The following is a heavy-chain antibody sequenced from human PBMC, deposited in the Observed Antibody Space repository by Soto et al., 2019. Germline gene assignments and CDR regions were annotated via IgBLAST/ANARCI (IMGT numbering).Heavy chain of an antibody. J-gene: IGHJ4*02. CDR1: GFTFDDCG. CDR3: AKSLSAIPGDS. Sequence: GGSLRLSCAASGFTFDDCGMSWVRQAPGKGLEWVSGINWNGGSTGYADSVKGRFTISRDNAKSSLYLQMTSLRAEDTAVYHCAKSLSAIPGDSWGQGTLVTVSS. D-gene: IGHD2-2*01. V-gene: IGHV3-20*01. CDR2: INWNGGST.